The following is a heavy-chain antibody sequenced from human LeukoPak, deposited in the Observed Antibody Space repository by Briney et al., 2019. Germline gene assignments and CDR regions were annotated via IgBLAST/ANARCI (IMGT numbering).Heavy chain of an antibody. CDR1: GFTFSSYG. D-gene: IGHD3-10*01. Sequence: GGSLRLSCAASGFTFSSYGMHWVRQAPGKGLEWVAFIRYDGSNKYYADSVKGRFTISRDNSKNTLYLQMNSLRAEDTAVYYCARDFTFGELPFYWGQGTLVTVSS. V-gene: IGHV3-30*02. CDR2: IRYDGSNK. CDR3: ARDFTFGELPFY. J-gene: IGHJ4*02.